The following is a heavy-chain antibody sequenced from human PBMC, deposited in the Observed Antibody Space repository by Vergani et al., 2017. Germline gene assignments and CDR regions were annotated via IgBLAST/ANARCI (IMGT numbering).Heavy chain of an antibody. J-gene: IGHJ6*03. CDR1: GFTFSSYW. CDR2: INSDGSST. V-gene: IGHV3-74*01. D-gene: IGHD3-3*01. CDR3: ARRGGYDFWSGSKGYYYYYMDV. Sequence: EVQVVESGGGLVQRGGSLRLSCAASGFTFSSYWMHWVRQAPGKGLVWVSRINSDGSSTSYADSVKGRFTISRDNAKNTLYLQMNSLRAEDTAVYYCARRGGYDFWSGSKGYYYYYMDVWGKGTTVTVSS.